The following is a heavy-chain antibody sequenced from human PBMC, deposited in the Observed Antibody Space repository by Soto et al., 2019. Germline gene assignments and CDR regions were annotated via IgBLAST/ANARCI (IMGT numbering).Heavy chain of an antibody. CDR3: AQTLGLAVSGPGRFDL. V-gene: IGHV1-69*12. D-gene: IGHD6-19*01. Sequence: QVQLVQSGTEVKKPGSSVKVSCKASGGTFSRYAINWVRQAPGQGLEWMGGITPIFGTPNYAQKFQGRVTITADGSTKTAYMELRRLRFEDTAVYYCAQTLGLAVSGPGRFDLLGRGTLVTVTS. CDR1: GGTFSRYA. CDR2: ITPIFGTP. J-gene: IGHJ2*01.